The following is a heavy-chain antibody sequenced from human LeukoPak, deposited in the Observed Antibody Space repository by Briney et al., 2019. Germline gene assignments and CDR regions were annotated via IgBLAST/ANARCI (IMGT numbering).Heavy chain of an antibody. CDR3: ARGVIHPPFLEWLLYWFDP. Sequence: LSETLSLTCAVYGGSFSGYYWRWIRQPPGKGLEWIGEINHSGSTNYSPSLKSRVTISLDTSKNQFSLRLSSVTAADTAVYYCARGVIHPPFLEWLLYWFDPWGQGTLVTVSS. D-gene: IGHD3-3*01. J-gene: IGHJ5*02. V-gene: IGHV4-34*01. CDR2: INHSGST. CDR1: GGSFSGYY.